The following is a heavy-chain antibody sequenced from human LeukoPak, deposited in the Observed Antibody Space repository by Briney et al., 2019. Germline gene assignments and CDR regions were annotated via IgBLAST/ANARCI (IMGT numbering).Heavy chain of an antibody. J-gene: IGHJ4*02. V-gene: IGHV4-30-4*08. Sequence: PSETLSLTCTVSGDSISSSSFYWGWIRQPPGKGLEWIGYIYYSGSTYYNPSLKSRVTISVDTSKNQFSLKLSSVTAADTAVYYCASREYYYESSGTFDYWGQGTLVTVSS. CDR3: ASREYYYESSGTFDY. CDR2: IYYSGST. CDR1: GDSISSSSFY. D-gene: IGHD3-22*01.